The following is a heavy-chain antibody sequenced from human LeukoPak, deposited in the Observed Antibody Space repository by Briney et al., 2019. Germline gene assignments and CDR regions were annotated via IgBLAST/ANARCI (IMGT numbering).Heavy chain of an antibody. D-gene: IGHD6-13*01. CDR3: ARASSWYYPNDH. J-gene: IGHJ5*02. Sequence: SETLSLTCTVSGGSISSYYWSWIRQPAGKGLEWIGRVYTSGSTNYNPSLKSRVTISVDTSKNQFSLNLSSVTAADTAVYYCARASSWYYPNDHWGQGTLVTVSS. V-gene: IGHV4-4*07. CDR2: VYTSGST. CDR1: GGSISSYY.